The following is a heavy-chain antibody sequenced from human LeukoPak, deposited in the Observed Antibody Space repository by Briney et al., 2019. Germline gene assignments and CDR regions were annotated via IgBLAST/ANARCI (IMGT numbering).Heavy chain of an antibody. Sequence: SETLSLTCAVSGYSISSGYYWGWIRQPSGKGLEWIGSIYHSGSTYYNPSLKSRVTISVDTSKNQFSLKLSSVTAADTAVYYCARLNYDYVWGSYRIYYYYYMDVWGKGTTVTVSS. D-gene: IGHD3-16*02. J-gene: IGHJ6*03. CDR2: IYHSGST. CDR1: GYSISSGYY. V-gene: IGHV4-38-2*01. CDR3: ARLNYDYVWGSYRIYYYYYMDV.